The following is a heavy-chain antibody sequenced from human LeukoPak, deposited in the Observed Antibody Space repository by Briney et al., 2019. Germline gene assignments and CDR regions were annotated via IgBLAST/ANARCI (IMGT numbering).Heavy chain of an antibody. CDR3: AGDHYLALKS. J-gene: IGHJ5*02. CDR2: ISPSGST. Sequence: GSLRLSCAASGFTFSGYWMHWVRQAPGKGLEWIGEISPSGSTNYKTSLKSRVTISMDTSKNQFSLRLNSVTAADTAVYYCAGDHYLALKSWGQGTLVTVSS. CDR1: GFTFSGYW. V-gene: IGHV4-34*01. D-gene: IGHD1-14*01.